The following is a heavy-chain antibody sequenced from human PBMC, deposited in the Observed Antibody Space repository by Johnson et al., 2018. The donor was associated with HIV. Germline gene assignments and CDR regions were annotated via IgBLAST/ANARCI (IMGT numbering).Heavy chain of an antibody. CDR2: ISGSGGST. V-gene: IGHV3-23*04. CDR3: ASGSGSYLSAFDI. D-gene: IGHD1-26*01. Sequence: VQLVESGGGLVQPGGSLRLSCAASGFTFSSYWMSWVRQAPGKGLEWVSAISGSGGSTYYADSVKGRFTISRDNSKNTLYLQMNSLRAEDTALYYCASGSGSYLSAFDIWGQGTMVTVSS. CDR1: GFTFSSYW. J-gene: IGHJ3*02.